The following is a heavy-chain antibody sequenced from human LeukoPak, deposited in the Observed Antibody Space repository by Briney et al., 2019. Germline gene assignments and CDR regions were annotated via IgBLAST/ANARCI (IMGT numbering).Heavy chain of an antibody. CDR2: IIPIFGTA. CDR1: GYTFTSYG. CDR3: ARDRGGYCSSTSCRGAYYYYYYMDV. J-gene: IGHJ6*03. V-gene: IGHV1-69*13. D-gene: IGHD2-2*01. Sequence: ASVKVSCKASGYTFTSYGISWVRQAPGQGLEWMGGIIPIFGTANYAQKFQGRVTITADESTSTAYMELSSLRSEDTAVYYCARDRGGYCSSTSCRGAYYYYYYMDVWGKGTTVTVSS.